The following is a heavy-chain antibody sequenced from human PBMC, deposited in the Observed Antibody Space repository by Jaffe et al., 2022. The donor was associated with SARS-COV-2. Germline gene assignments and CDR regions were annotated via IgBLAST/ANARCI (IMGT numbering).Heavy chain of an antibody. Sequence: QLQLQESGPGLVKPSETLSLTCTVSGGSISSSSYYWGWIRQPPGKGLEWIGSIYYSGSTYYNPSLKSRVTISVDTSKNQFSLKLSSVTAADTAVYYCAGEGYSYGSDYYYYYGMDVWGQGTTVTVSS. CDR2: IYYSGST. V-gene: IGHV4-39*01. CDR3: AGEGYSYGSDYYYYYGMDV. J-gene: IGHJ6*02. CDR1: GGSISSSSYY. D-gene: IGHD5-18*01.